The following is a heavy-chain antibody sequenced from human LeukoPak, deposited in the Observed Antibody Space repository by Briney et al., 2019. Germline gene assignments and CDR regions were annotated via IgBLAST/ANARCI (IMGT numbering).Heavy chain of an antibody. J-gene: IGHJ4*02. V-gene: IGHV1-46*01. CDR2: INPSGGST. Sequence: GASVKVSCKASGYTFTSYYMHWVRQAPGQGLEWMGTINPSGGSTSYAQKFQGRVTITADKSTSTAYMELSSLRSEDTAVYYCARERVDYVWGSYRYTESPFDYWGQGTLVTVSS. CDR1: GYTFTSYY. D-gene: IGHD3-16*02. CDR3: ARERVDYVWGSYRYTESPFDY.